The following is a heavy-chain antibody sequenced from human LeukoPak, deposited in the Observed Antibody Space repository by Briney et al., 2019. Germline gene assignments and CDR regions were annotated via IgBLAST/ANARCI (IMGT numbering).Heavy chain of an antibody. D-gene: IGHD3-3*01. CDR1: GYSISSGYY. J-gene: IGHJ4*02. CDR3: ASNDFWSGYRFDY. Sequence: KPSETLSLTCAVSGYSISSGYYWGWIRQPPGKGLEWIGYIYYSGSTNYNPSLKSRVTISVDTSKNQFSLKLSSVTAADTAVYYCASNDFWSGYRFDYWGQGTLVTVSS. CDR2: IYYSGST. V-gene: IGHV4-38-2*01.